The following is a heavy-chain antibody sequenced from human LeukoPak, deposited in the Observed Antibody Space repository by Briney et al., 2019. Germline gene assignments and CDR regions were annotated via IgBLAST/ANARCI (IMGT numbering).Heavy chain of an antibody. V-gene: IGHV3-7*01. J-gene: IGHJ5*02. CDR2: IKEDGSEK. Sequence: GGSLRPSCAASGFTFSRYWMSWVRQAPGKGLEWVANIKEDGSEKYYVDSVRGRFTISRDNAKNSLYLQMNSLRVDDTAMYYCTREAAWGRGTLVTASS. CDR3: TREAA. CDR1: GFTFSRYW.